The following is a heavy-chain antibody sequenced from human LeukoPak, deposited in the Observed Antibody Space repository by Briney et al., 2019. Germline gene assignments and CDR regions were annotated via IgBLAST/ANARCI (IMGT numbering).Heavy chain of an antibody. CDR1: GFTFSSYA. CDR2: ISSNGGST. D-gene: IGHD2-2*01. V-gene: IGHV3-64*01. Sequence: GGSLRLSCAASGFTFSSYAMHWVRQAPGKGLEYVSAISSNGGSTYYANSVKGRFTISRDNSKNTLYLQMGSLRAEDTAVYYCAKDLLSPYQPQIQQFDYWGQGTLVTVSS. CDR3: AKDLLSPYQPQIQQFDY. J-gene: IGHJ4*02.